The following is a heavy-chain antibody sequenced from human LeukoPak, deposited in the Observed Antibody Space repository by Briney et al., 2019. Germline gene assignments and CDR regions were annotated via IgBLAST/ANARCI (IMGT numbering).Heavy chain of an antibody. D-gene: IGHD2-8*01. Sequence: GGSLRLSCAASGFTFSSYGMHWVRQAPGKGLEWVAFIRYDGSNKYYADSVKGRFTISRDNSKNTLYLQMNSLRSDDTAVYYCAREDIVLLTTPMRGGAFDFWGQGTLVTVSS. CDR2: IRYDGSNK. J-gene: IGHJ4*02. CDR1: GFTFSSYG. V-gene: IGHV3-30*02. CDR3: AREDIVLLTTPMRGGAFDF.